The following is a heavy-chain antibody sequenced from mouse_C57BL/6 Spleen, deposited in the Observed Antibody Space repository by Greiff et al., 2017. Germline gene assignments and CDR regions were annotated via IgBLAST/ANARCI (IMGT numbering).Heavy chain of an antibody. Sequence: EVNVVESGGGLVKPGGSLKLSCAASGFTFSSYAMSWVRQTPEKRLEWVATISDGGSYTYYPDNVKGRFTISRDNAKNNLYLQMSHLKSEDTAMYYCARGIYYGSKDWGQGTLVTVSA. CDR2: ISDGGSYT. V-gene: IGHV5-4*03. CDR3: ARGIYYGSKD. CDR1: GFTFSSYA. D-gene: IGHD1-1*01. J-gene: IGHJ3*01.